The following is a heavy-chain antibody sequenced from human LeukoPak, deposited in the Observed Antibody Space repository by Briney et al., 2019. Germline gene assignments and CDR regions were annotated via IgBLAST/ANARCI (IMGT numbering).Heavy chain of an antibody. Sequence: GGSLRLSCAASGFTFSGYGMHWIRQAPGKGLEWVAFIRYDGNNKYYTDSEKGRFTISRDNSKNTLYLQMISLRADDTAVYYCAKDGGDYMYDYWGQGTLVTVSS. CDR2: IRYDGNNK. V-gene: IGHV3-30*02. CDR3: AKDGGDYMYDY. CDR1: GFTFSGYG. J-gene: IGHJ4*02. D-gene: IGHD4-17*01.